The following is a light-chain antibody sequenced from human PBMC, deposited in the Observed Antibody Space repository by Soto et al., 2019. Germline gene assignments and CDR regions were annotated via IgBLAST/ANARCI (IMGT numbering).Light chain of an antibody. CDR3: QLYNNWPLT. Sequence: EIVMTQSPATLSVAPEERATLSCRASQSVSSNLAWYQQKPGQAPRLLIYGASTRATGIPAGFSGSGSGTEFTLTISSLQSEDFAVYYCQLYNNWPLTFGGGTKVEIK. J-gene: IGKJ4*01. V-gene: IGKV3-15*01. CDR2: GAS. CDR1: QSVSSN.